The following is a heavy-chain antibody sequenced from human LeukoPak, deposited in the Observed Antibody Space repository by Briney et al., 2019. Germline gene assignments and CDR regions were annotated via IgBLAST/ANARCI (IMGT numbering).Heavy chain of an antibody. CDR3: ASHYDSHDAFDI. V-gene: IGHV3-23*01. CDR1: GFTFNNYA. D-gene: IGHD3-3*01. CDR2: ILGSGDST. J-gene: IGHJ3*02. Sequence: PGGSLRLSCAASGFTFNNYAMSWVRQAPGKGLEWVSGILGSGDSTYHADSVKGRFTISRDNSKNTLYLQMNSLRAADTAVYYCASHYDSHDAFDIWGQGTMVTVSS.